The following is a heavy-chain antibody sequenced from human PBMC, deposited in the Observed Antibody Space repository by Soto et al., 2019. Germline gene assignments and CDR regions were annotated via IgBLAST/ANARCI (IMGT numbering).Heavy chain of an antibody. CDR2: IYSGGST. Sequence: GGSLRLSCAASGFTVSSNYMSWVRQAPGKGLEWVSVIYSGGSTYYADSVKGRFNISRDNSKNTLYLQMNSLRAEDTAVYYCAKSPTPTTVTFIYYYYYYMDVWGKGTTVTVSS. CDR1: GFTVSSNY. J-gene: IGHJ6*03. V-gene: IGHV3-66*01. CDR3: AKSPTPTTVTFIYYYYYYMDV. D-gene: IGHD4-17*01.